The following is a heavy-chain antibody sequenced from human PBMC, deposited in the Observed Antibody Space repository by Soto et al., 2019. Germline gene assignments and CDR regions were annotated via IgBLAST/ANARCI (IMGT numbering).Heavy chain of an antibody. V-gene: IGHV3-33*06. CDR3: VKDHCGGDCYSNPYFDY. CDR1: GFTFSTYG. D-gene: IGHD2-21*02. J-gene: IGHJ4*02. CDR2: IWYDGSKK. Sequence: QVQLVESGGGVVQPGRSPRLSCAASGFTFSTYGIHWVRQAPGKGLEWLAVIWYDGSKKYYADSVQGRFTISRDNSKNTGYLQMNSLRAEDTAVYYCVKDHCGGDCYSNPYFDYWGQGTLVTVSS.